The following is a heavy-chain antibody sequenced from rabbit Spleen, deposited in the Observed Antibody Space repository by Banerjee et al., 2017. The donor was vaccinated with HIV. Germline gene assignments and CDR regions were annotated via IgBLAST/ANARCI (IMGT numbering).Heavy chain of an antibody. CDR2: IYGGDGIST. D-gene: IGHD8-1*01. CDR1: GFDFSRYYV. Sequence: QEQLVESGGGLVQPGGSLKLSCKASGFDFSRYYVSWVRQAPGKGLEWIACIYGGDGISTAYASWAKGRFTVSKTSSTTVTLQMTSLTAADTATYFCARDLENYAGSNYLDLWGPGTLVTVS. CDR3: ARDLENYAGSNYLDL. V-gene: IGHV1S45*01. J-gene: IGHJ6*01.